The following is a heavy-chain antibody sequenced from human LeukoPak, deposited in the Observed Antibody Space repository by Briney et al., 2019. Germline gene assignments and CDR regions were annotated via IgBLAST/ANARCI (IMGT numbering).Heavy chain of an antibody. CDR3: ARVPNGGQWLGAAA. CDR1: GFTFSSNE. J-gene: IGHJ5*02. Sequence: PGGSLRLSCAASGFTFSSNEMNWVRQAPGKGLEWVSYISSSGSTIYYADSVKGRFTISRDNAKNSLYLQMNSLRAEDTAVYYCARVPNGGQWLGAAAWGQGTLVTVSS. CDR2: ISSSGSTI. V-gene: IGHV3-48*03. D-gene: IGHD6-19*01.